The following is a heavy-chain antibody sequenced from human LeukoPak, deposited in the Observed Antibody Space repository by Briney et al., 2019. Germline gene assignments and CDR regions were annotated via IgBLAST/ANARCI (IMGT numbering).Heavy chain of an antibody. CDR1: GFTFDDYA. CDR2: ISWNSGSI. CDR3: ARDFWNYDGVY. D-gene: IGHD1-7*01. V-gene: IGHV3-9*01. J-gene: IGHJ4*02. Sequence: LTGGSLRLSCAASGFTFDDYAMHWVRQAPGKGLEWVSGISWNSGSIGYADSVKGRSTISRDNAKNSLYLQMNSLRAEDTAVYYCARDFWNYDGVYWGQGTLVTVSS.